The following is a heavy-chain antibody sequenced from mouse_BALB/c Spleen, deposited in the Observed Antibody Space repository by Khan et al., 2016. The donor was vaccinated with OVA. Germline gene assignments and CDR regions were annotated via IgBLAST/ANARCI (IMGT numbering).Heavy chain of an antibody. Sequence: VQLQQSGAELVKPGASVKLSCKASGYTFTSFWLHWVKQRPGLGLEWIGEIDPSDNYTNYNKKFKGKATLTLDKSSSTAYMQLSSLTSEDSAVYYCARSYFDGSSTWFGYWGQGTLVTVSA. J-gene: IGHJ3*01. CDR2: IDPSDNYT. V-gene: IGHV1-69*02. CDR3: ARSYFDGSSTWFGY. D-gene: IGHD1-1*01. CDR1: GYTFTSFW.